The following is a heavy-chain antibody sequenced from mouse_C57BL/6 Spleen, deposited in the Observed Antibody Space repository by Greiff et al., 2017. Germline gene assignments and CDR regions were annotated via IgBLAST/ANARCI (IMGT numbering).Heavy chain of an antibody. CDR1: GYTFTSYW. J-gene: IGHJ1*03. D-gene: IGHD1-1*01. Sequence: VQLQQPGAELVRPGSSVKLSCKASGYTFTSYWMHWVKQRPIQGLEWIGNIDPSDSETHYNQKFKDKATLTVDKSSSTAYMQLSSLTSEDSAVYYCAREGLLRSGYCDVWGTGTTVTVSS. CDR2: IDPSDSET. V-gene: IGHV1-52*01. CDR3: AREGLLRSGYCDV.